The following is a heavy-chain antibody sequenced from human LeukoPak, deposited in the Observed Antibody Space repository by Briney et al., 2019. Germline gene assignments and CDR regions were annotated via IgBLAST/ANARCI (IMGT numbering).Heavy chain of an antibody. Sequence: ASVKVSCKASGYTFTGYYMHWVRQAPGQGLEWMGWINPNSGGTNYAQKFQSRVTMTRDTSISTAYMELSRLRSDDTAVYYCARGEVVVVPAAMQNYWGQGTLVTVSS. V-gene: IGHV1-2*02. CDR1: GYTFTGYY. J-gene: IGHJ4*02. CDR2: INPNSGGT. CDR3: ARGEVVVVPAAMQNY. D-gene: IGHD2-2*01.